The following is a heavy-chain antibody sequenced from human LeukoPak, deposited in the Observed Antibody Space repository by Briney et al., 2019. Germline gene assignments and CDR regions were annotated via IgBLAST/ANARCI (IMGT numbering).Heavy chain of an antibody. CDR3: ARVSIGYVLTGAFDI. CDR1: GFTFSSYA. CDR2: ISYDGSNK. V-gene: IGHV3-30-3*01. Sequence: PGGSLRLSCAASGFTFSSYAMHWVRQAPGKGLEWVAVISYDGSNKYYADSVKGRFTISRDNSKNTLYLQMNSLRAEDTAVYYCARVSIGYVLTGAFDIWGQGTMVTVSS. J-gene: IGHJ3*02. D-gene: IGHD5-18*01.